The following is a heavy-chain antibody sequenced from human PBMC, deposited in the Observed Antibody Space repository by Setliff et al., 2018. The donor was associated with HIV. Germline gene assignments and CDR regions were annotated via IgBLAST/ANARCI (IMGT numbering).Heavy chain of an antibody. J-gene: IGHJ3*02. D-gene: IGHD3-22*01. V-gene: IGHV4-38-2*01. CDR3: ASLQFTYYYDSSGFGSDPFDI. Sequence: SETLSLTCAVSGYSISSGYYWGWIRQPPGKGLEWIGSIYHSGSTYYNPSLKSRATISVDTSKNQFSLKLSSVTAADTAAYYCASLQFTYYYDSSGFGSDPFDIWGQGTMVTVSS. CDR1: GYSISSGYY. CDR2: IYHSGST.